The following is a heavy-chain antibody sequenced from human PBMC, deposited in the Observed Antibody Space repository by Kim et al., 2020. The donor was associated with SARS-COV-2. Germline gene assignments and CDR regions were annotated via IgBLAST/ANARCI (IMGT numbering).Heavy chain of an antibody. J-gene: IGHJ4*02. CDR3: AGLSTVTTLDY. V-gene: IGHV4-39*01. CDR2: ST. D-gene: IGHD4-17*01. Sequence: STFSNPALKSRVTISVDTSKNQFSLKLSSVTAADTAMYYCAGLSTVTTLDYWGQGTLVTVSS.